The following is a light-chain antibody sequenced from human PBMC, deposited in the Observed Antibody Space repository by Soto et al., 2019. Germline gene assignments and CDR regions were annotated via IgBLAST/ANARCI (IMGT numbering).Light chain of an antibody. Sequence: EIVMTQSPATLSVSPGERATLSCRASQSISSNLAWYQQKPGQAPRLLIYGASQGTGIPATFSGSGSGTEFTLTISSLQSEDFAVYYCQQYNNWPFTFGPGTKVDIK. CDR1: QSISSN. V-gene: IGKV3-15*01. CDR3: QQYNNWPFT. CDR2: GAS. J-gene: IGKJ3*01.